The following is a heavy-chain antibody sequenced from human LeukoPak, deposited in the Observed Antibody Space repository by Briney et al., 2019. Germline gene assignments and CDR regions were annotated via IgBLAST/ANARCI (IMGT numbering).Heavy chain of an antibody. CDR3: ARELSGGYSYGYDH. J-gene: IGHJ5*02. CDR2: INPNSGGT. Sequence: ASVKVSCKASGYTFTGYYMHWVRQAPGQGLEWMGWINPNSGGTNYAQKFQGRVTMTRDTSISTAYMELSRLRSDDTAVYYCARELSGGYSYGYDHWGQGTLVTVSS. D-gene: IGHD5-18*01. V-gene: IGHV1-2*02. CDR1: GYTFTGYY.